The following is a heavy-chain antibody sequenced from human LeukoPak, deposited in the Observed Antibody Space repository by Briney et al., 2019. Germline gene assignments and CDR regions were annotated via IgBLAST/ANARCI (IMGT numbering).Heavy chain of an antibody. CDR1: GFTFDDYG. J-gene: IGHJ6*03. CDR2: INWNGGST. CDR3: ARGGIAAAGTYGYYYYYYYMDV. D-gene: IGHD6-13*01. V-gene: IGHV3-20*04. Sequence: GGSLRLSCAASGFTFDDYGMSWVRQAPGKGLEWVSGINWNGGSTGYADSVKGRFTISRDNAKNSLYLQMNSLRAEDMALYYCARGGIAAAGTYGYYYYYYYMDVWGKGTTVTVSS.